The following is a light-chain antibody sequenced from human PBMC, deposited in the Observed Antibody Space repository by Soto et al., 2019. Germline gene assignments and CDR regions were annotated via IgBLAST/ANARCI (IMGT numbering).Light chain of an antibody. V-gene: IGKV1-8*01. Sequence: AIRMTQSPSSLSASTGDRVTITCRASQGISSYLAWYQQKPGKAPKLLIYAASTLQSGVPSRFSGSGSGTDVTLTISCLQSEEFATYYCQQYYSYPITSGQGTRLEI. CDR2: AAS. CDR3: QQYYSYPIT. J-gene: IGKJ5*01. CDR1: QGISSY.